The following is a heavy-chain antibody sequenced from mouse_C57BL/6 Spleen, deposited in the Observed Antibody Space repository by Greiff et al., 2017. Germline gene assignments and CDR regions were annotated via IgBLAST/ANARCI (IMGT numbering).Heavy chain of an antibody. J-gene: IGHJ3*01. CDR3: ARLDSSGY. V-gene: IGHV5-6*02. CDR2: ISSGGSYT. Sequence: EVKLVESGGDLVKPGGSLKLSCAASGFTFSSYGMSWVRQTPDKRLEWVATISSGGSYTYYPDSVKGRFTISRDNAKNTLYLQRSSLKSEDTAMYYCARLDSSGYWGQGTLVTVSA. D-gene: IGHD3-2*02. CDR1: GFTFSSYG.